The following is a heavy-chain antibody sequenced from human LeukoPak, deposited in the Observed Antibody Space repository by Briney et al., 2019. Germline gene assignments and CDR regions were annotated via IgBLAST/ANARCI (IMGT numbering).Heavy chain of an antibody. D-gene: IGHD6-6*01. CDR2: ISGSGGST. Sequence: PGGSLRLSCAASGFTFSSYAMSWVRQAPGKGLEWVSAISGSGGSTYYADSVKGRFTISRDNSKNTLYLQMNSLRAEDTAVYYCARDPFRPTYPSGSNYWGQGTLVTVSS. CDR1: GFTFSSYA. V-gene: IGHV3-23*01. J-gene: IGHJ4*02. CDR3: ARDPFRPTYPSGSNY.